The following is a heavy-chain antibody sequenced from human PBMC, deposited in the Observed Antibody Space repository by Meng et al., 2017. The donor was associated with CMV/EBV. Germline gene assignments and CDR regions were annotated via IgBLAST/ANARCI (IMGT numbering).Heavy chain of an antibody. V-gene: IGHV4-39*07. CDR2: IYYSGST. CDR1: GGSISSSSYY. J-gene: IGHJ6*02. CDR3: ARSRTPRGKGAEMDV. Sequence: SETLSLTCTVSGGSISSSSYYWGWIRQPPGKGLEWIGSIYYSGSTYYADSVKGRFTISRDNSKNTLYLQMNSLRAEDTAVYYCARSRTPRGKGAEMDVWGQGTTVTVSS. D-gene: IGHD1-26*01.